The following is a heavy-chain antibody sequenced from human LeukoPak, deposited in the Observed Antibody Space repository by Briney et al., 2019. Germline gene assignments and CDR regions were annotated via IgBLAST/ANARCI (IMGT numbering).Heavy chain of an antibody. V-gene: IGHV3-23*01. CDR2: ISGSGAST. J-gene: IGHJ4*02. CDR3: AKGGGSDSSYYFDY. D-gene: IGHD2-21*02. CDR1: GFTFSSYA. Sequence: PGGSLRLSCAASGFTFSSYAMSWVRQTPGKGLEWVSVISGSGASTYYADSVKGRFTISRGNSKNTLYLQMNSLRAEDTAVFYCAKGGGSDSSYYFDYWGQGTLVTVSS.